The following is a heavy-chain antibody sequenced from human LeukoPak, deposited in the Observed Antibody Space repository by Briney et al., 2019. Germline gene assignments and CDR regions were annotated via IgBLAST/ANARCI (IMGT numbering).Heavy chain of an antibody. CDR3: ARDLSPSSYTAMATGY. CDR1: GGTFSSYA. CDR2: IIPIFGIA. Sequence: SVKVSCKASGGTFSSYAISWVRQAPGQGLEWMGRIIPIFGIANYAQKFQGRVTITADKSTSTAYMELSSLRSEDTAVYYCARDLSPSSYTAMATGYWGQGTLVTVSS. D-gene: IGHD5-18*01. J-gene: IGHJ4*02. V-gene: IGHV1-69*04.